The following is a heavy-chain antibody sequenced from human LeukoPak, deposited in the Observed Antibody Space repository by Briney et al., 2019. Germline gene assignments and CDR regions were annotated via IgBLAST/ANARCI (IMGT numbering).Heavy chain of an antibody. CDR1: GGSISSYY. D-gene: IGHD3-3*01. CDR2: IYYSGST. Sequence: SKTLSLTCTVSGGSISSYYWSWIRQPPGKGLEWIGYIYYSGSTNYNPSLKSRVTISVDTSKNQFSLKLSSVTAADTAVYYCARASPITIHFDYWGQGTLVTVSS. J-gene: IGHJ4*02. CDR3: ARASPITIHFDY. V-gene: IGHV4-59*01.